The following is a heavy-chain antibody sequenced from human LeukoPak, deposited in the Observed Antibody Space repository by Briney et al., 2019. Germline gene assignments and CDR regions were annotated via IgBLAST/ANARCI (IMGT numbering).Heavy chain of an antibody. Sequence: ASVKVSCKASGDTFTTYGITWVRQAPGQGLEWMGWISGYNGNTEHTQKFQGRVAMTRDTSTSTAYMELRSLRSDDTAVYYCARGGFDILSGSYDAFDVWGQGTMVTVSS. V-gene: IGHV1-18*01. CDR1: GDTFTTYG. D-gene: IGHD3-9*01. CDR2: ISGYNGNT. J-gene: IGHJ3*01. CDR3: ARGGFDILSGSYDAFDV.